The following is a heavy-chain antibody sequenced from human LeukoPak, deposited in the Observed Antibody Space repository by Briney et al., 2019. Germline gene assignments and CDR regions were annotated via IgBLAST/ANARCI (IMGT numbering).Heavy chain of an antibody. Sequence: GSSVKVSCKASGGTFSRYGITWVRQAPGQGLEWMGRIIPIFGTTNYAQKFQGRVTITTDESTSTAYMELSSLRSEDTAVFYCARVSSVWNHALDYWGQGTLVTVSS. CDR1: GGTFSRYG. D-gene: IGHD2-8*01. CDR2: IIPIFGTT. V-gene: IGHV1-69*05. J-gene: IGHJ4*02. CDR3: ARVSSVWNHALDY.